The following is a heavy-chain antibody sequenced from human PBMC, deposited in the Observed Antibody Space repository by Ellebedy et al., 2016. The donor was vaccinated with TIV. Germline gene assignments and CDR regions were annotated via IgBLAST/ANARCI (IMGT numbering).Heavy chain of an antibody. CDR2: IKQDGSEK. D-gene: IGHD3-16*01. CDR3: ARIGGSYYFDY. J-gene: IGHJ4*02. V-gene: IGHV3-7*01. Sequence: GGSLRLSCAASGFTFSSYSMSWVRQAPGKGLEWVANIKQDGSEKYYVDSVKGRFTISRDNAKNSLYLQMNSLRAEDTAVYYCARIGGSYYFDYWGQGTLVTVSS. CDR1: GFTFSSYS.